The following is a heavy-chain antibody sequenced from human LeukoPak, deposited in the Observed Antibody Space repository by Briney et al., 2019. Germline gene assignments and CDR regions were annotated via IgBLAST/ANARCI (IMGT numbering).Heavy chain of an antibody. Sequence: NPSETLSLTCAVYGGSFSGYYWSWIRQPPGKGLEWIGEINHSGSTNYNPSLKSRVTISVDTSKNQFSLKLSSVTAADTAVYYCARAEIDTGYYFDYWGHGTLVTVSS. CDR3: ARAEIDTGYYFDY. D-gene: IGHD3-9*01. V-gene: IGHV4-34*01. J-gene: IGHJ4*01. CDR1: GGSFSGYY. CDR2: INHSGST.